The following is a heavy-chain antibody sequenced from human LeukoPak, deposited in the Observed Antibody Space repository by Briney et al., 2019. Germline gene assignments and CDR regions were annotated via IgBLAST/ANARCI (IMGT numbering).Heavy chain of an antibody. D-gene: IGHD3-10*01. CDR1: GDSVSTYDGA. Sequence: SQTLSLTCGISGDSVSTYDGAWNWIRQSPSRGLEWLGRTYYRSKWYYGYAPSVKGRIAISPDTSKNQFSLQLKSVTPDDAAVYYCARDPNFTAWFGFGFWGQGTLVTVSS. J-gene: IGHJ4*02. V-gene: IGHV6-1*01. CDR3: ARDPNFTAWFGFGF. CDR2: TYYRSKWYY.